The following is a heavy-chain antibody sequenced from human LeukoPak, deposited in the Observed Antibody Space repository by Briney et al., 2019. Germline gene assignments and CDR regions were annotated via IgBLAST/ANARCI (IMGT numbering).Heavy chain of an antibody. J-gene: IGHJ2*01. Sequence: GGSLRLSCVTSGFTFRGYWMSWVRQAPGKGLEWVSAISGSGGSTYYADSVKGRFTISRDNSKNTLYLQMNSLRAEDTAVYYCAKDAYYQGGFGLDLWGRGTLVTVSS. CDR1: GFTFRGYW. D-gene: IGHD3-10*01. V-gene: IGHV3-23*01. CDR3: AKDAYYQGGFGLDL. CDR2: ISGSGGST.